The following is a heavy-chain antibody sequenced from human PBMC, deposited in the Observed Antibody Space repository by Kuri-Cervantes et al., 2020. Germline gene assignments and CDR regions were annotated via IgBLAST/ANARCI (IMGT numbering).Heavy chain of an antibody. CDR2: FDPEDGET. CDR3: ATYTLKYYGSGSPCMDV. Sequence: GESLKISCKVSGYTLTELSMHWVRQAPGKGLEWMGGFDPEDGETIYAQKFQGRVTMTEDTSTDTAYMELSSLRSEDTAVYYCATYTLKYYGSGSPCMDVWGQGTTVTVSS. D-gene: IGHD3-10*01. CDR1: GYTLTELS. J-gene: IGHJ6*02. V-gene: IGHV1-24*01.